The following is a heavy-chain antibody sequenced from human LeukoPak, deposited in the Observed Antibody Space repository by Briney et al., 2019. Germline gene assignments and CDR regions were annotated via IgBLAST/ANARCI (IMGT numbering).Heavy chain of an antibody. CDR3: ARCGAVAGIDY. Sequence: PSVTLSLTCAVSGYSISSGYYWGWIRQPPGKGLEWIGSIYHSGSTYYNPSLKSGVTISVDTSKNQFSLKLSSVTAADTAVYYCARCGAVAGIDYWGQGTLVTVSS. D-gene: IGHD6-19*01. CDR2: IYHSGST. J-gene: IGHJ4*02. V-gene: IGHV4-38-2*01. CDR1: GYSISSGYY.